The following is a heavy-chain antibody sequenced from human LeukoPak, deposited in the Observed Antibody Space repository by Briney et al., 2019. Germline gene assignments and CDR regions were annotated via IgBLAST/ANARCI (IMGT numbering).Heavy chain of an antibody. V-gene: IGHV1-69*05. CDR3: VYGDYLYYFDY. CDR2: IIPIFGTA. Sequence: GSSVKVSCKASGGTSSSYAISWVRQAPGQGLEWMGGIIPIFGTANYAQKFQGRVTITTDESTSTAYMELSSLRSEDTAVYYCVYGDYLYYFDYWGQGTLVTVSS. CDR1: GGTSSSYA. D-gene: IGHD4-17*01. J-gene: IGHJ4*02.